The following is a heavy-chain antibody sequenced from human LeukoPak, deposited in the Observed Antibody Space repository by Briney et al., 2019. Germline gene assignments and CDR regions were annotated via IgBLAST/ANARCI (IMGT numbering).Heavy chain of an antibody. Sequence: PGGSLRLSCAASGFTFSSYSMNWVRQAPGKGLEWVSSISSSSSYIYYADSVKGRFTISRDNSKNTLFLQMNSLRAEDTAIYYCAKKVGLVSAPLYYFDVWGQGTLVTVSS. V-gene: IGHV3-21*04. D-gene: IGHD5/OR15-5a*01. J-gene: IGHJ4*02. CDR1: GFTFSSYS. CDR3: AKKVGLVSAPLYYFDV. CDR2: ISSSSSYI.